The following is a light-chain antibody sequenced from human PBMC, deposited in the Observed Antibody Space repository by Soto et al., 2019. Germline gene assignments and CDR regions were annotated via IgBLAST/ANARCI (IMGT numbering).Light chain of an antibody. V-gene: IGLV2-14*01. CDR3: SSYTSSSTLV. J-gene: IGLJ1*01. CDR2: DVS. CDR1: SSDVGGYNS. Sequence: QSALTQPASVSGPPGQSITISCTGTSSDVGGYNSVSWYQQHPGKAPKLMIYDVSNRPSGVSNRFSGSKSGNTASLTIFGLQAEDEADYYCSSYTSSSTLVFGTGTKVTVL.